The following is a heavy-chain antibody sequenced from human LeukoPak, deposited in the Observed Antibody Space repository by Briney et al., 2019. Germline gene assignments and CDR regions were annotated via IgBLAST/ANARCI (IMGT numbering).Heavy chain of an antibody. CDR1: GYTFTSYY. D-gene: IGHD4-17*01. CDR2: INPSGGST. Sequence: GASVKVSCKASGYTFTSYYMHWVRQAPGQGLERMGIINPSGGSTSYAQKFQGRVTMTRDMSTSTVYMELSSLRSEDTAVYYCARDADYGDYDNWFDPWGQGTLVTVSS. J-gene: IGHJ5*02. V-gene: IGHV1-46*01. CDR3: ARDADYGDYDNWFDP.